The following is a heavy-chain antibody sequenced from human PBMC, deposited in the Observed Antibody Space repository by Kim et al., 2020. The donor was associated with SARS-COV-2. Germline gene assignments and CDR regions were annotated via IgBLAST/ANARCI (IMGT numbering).Heavy chain of an antibody. J-gene: IGHJ6*03. Sequence: QKFQGRVTITADKSTSTAYMELSSLRSEDTAVYYCASQPVTTYYYYYMDVWGKGTTVTVSS. D-gene: IGHD4-4*01. CDR3: ASQPVTTYYYYYMDV. V-gene: IGHV1-69*02.